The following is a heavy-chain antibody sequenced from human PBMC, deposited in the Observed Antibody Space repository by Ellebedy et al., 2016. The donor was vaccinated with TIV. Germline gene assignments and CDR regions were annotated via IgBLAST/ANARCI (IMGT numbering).Heavy chain of an antibody. CDR2: IYSGGST. D-gene: IGHD1-7*01. V-gene: IGHV3-66*01. J-gene: IGHJ4*02. CDR3: ARDENYVAEVIDY. CDR1: GFSVGNFY. Sequence: GESLKISCAASGFSVGNFYTTWVRQPSGKGLEWLAIIYSGGSTYYADSVKGRFTISRDNAKNSLYLQMNSLRDEDTAVYYCARDENYVAEVIDYWGQGTLVTVSS.